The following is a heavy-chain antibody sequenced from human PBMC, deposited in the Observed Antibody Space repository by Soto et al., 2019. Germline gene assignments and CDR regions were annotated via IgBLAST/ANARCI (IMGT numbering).Heavy chain of an antibody. J-gene: IGHJ1*01. D-gene: IGHD1-26*01. CDR2: IYYSGST. V-gene: IGHV4-39*01. CDR3: ARHSEKWYFQH. Sequence: QLQLQESGPGLVKPSETLSLTCTVSGGSISSSSYYWGWIRQPPGKGLEWIGSIYYSGSTYYNPSLKSRVTISVDTSKNQFSLKLSSVTAADTAVYYCARHSEKWYFQHWGQGTLVTVSS. CDR1: GGSISSSSYY.